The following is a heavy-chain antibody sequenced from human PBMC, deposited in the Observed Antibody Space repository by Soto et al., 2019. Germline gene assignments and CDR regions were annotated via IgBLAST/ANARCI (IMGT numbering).Heavy chain of an antibody. CDR3: ARDRIIGTSYSDY. CDR2: IHSSGTT. D-gene: IGHD1-7*01. J-gene: IGHJ4*02. Sequence: SETLSLTCTVSSGSINSFYWSWIRQPAGKGLEWIRRIHSSGTTNYNPSLKSRVTMSVDTSRNQFSLKLTSVTAADTAVYYCARDRIIGTSYSDYSGQGVLVTVSS. CDR1: SGSINSFY. V-gene: IGHV4-4*07.